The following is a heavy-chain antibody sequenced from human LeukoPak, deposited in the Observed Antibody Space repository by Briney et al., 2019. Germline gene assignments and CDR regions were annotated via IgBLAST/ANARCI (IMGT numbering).Heavy chain of an antibody. CDR1: GGSISSSGYY. V-gene: IGHV4-39*07. J-gene: IGHJ4*02. D-gene: IGHD2-2*01. CDR2: VSHSGST. Sequence: SETLSLTCSVSGGSISSSGYYWGWIRQPPGKGLEWIGSVSHSGSTYYNPSLKSRVTISPDTSKNQFSLKLSSVTAADTAMYFCARGYCTSTNCPPGYYFDYWGQGTLVTVSS. CDR3: ARGYCTSTNCPPGYYFDY.